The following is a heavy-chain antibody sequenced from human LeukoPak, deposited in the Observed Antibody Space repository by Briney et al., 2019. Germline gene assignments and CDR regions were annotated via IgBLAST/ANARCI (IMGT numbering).Heavy chain of an antibody. J-gene: IGHJ3*02. D-gene: IGHD3-10*01. Sequence: GGSLRLPCVASGFTFSDHSMMWVRQAPGKGLEWVANIKRDGSEKNYVDSVRGRFTVSRDNRENSLYLHLNSLGVEDTAVYYCARAQHYYGSGDAFDIWGQGTMVTVSS. CDR3: ARAQHYYGSGDAFDI. CDR1: GFTFSDHS. CDR2: IKRDGSEK. V-gene: IGHV3-7*01.